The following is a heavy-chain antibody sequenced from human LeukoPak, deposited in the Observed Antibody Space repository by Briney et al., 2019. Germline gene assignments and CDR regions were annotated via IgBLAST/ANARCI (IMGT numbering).Heavy chain of an antibody. Sequence: GGSLRLSCAASGFTFSSSWMHWVRQAPGKELVWVSRINNDGSITNSADSVKGRFTISRDNAKDVLYLQMDSLRVEDTAIYYCARGPSVLGAIDNWGQGTLVAVSS. CDR1: GFTFSSSW. CDR3: ARGPSVLGAIDN. D-gene: IGHD3-10*01. J-gene: IGHJ4*02. V-gene: IGHV3-74*01. CDR2: INNDGSIT.